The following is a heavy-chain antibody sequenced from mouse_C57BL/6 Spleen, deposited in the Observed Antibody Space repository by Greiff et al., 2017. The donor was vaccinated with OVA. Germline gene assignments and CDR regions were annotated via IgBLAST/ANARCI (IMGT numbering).Heavy chain of an antibody. CDR2: ISYDGSN. Sequence: VQLQQSGPGLVKPSQSLSLTCSVTGYSITSGYYWNWIRQFPGNKLEWMGYISYDGSNNYNPSLKNRISITRDTSKNQFFLKLNSVTTEDTATYYCARDLPITTVVPYDMDYWGQGTSVTVSS. V-gene: IGHV3-6*01. J-gene: IGHJ4*01. CDR3: ARDLPITTVVPYDMDY. D-gene: IGHD1-1*01. CDR1: GYSITSGYY.